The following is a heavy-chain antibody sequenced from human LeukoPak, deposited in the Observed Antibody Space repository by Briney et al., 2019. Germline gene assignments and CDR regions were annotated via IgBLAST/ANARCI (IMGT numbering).Heavy chain of an antibody. CDR3: ARSPFDYDILTGYYGDYYYYGMDV. J-gene: IGHJ6*02. CDR2: IYYSGST. V-gene: IGHV4-39*01. D-gene: IGHD3-9*01. Sequence: PSETLSLTCTVSGGSISSSSYYWGWLRPPPGKGLEWIGSIYYSGSTYYNPSLKSRVTISVDTSKNQFSLKLSSVTAADTAVYCCARSPFDYDILTGYYGDYYYYGMDVWGQGTTVTVSS. CDR1: GGSISSSSYY.